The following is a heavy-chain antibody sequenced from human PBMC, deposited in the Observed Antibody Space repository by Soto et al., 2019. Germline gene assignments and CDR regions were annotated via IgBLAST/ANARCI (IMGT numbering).Heavy chain of an antibody. J-gene: IGHJ4*02. V-gene: IGHV3-21*01. D-gene: IGHD3-16*02. CDR2: ISSSSSYI. CDR1: GFTFSSYS. Sequence: GGSLRLSCAASGFTFSSYSMNWVRQAPGKGLEWVSSISSSSSYIYYADSVKGRFTISRDNAKNSLYLQMNSLRAEDTAVYYCARDLPDNDGRGYDYIWGSYRHPFDYWGQGTLVTVSS. CDR3: ARDLPDNDGRGYDYIWGSYRHPFDY.